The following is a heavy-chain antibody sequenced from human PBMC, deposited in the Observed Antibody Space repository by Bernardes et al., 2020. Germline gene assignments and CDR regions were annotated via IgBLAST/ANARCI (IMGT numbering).Heavy chain of an antibody. Sequence: GALRLSCAASGFTSSSYWMHWVRQAPGKGLVWVSRIDTDGSRPNYADSVKGRFTISRDNAKNTLYLQMNSLRAEEMAMYFCSRVTSYSLEAFDLWGQGTMVTVSS. J-gene: IGHJ3*01. CDR3: SRVTSYSLEAFDL. D-gene: IGHD5-18*01. V-gene: IGHV3-74*01. CDR2: IDTDGSRP. CDR1: GFTSSSYW.